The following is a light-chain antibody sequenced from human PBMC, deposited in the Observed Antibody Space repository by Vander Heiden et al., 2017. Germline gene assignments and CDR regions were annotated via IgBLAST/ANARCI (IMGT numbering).Light chain of an antibody. J-gene: IGLJ2*01. CDR3: ASWDDSLNGVV. V-gene: IGLV1-44*01. Sequence: QSVLAQPPSTSRTPGQRVTISCSRRSPNIGSNNLNWYQQFPGTAPKLLIHKSDRRPSGIPDRVSGSKSGTSASLAISGLQSEDEADYYCASWDDSLNGVVFGGGTKLTVL. CDR1: SPNIGSNN. CDR2: KSD.